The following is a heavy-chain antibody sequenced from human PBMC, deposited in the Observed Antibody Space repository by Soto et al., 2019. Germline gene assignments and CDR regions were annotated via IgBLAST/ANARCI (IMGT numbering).Heavy chain of an antibody. CDR2: IYSGGST. D-gene: IGHD1-26*01. V-gene: IGHV3-53*01. CDR1: GFTVSSNY. J-gene: IGHJ3*02. Sequence: GGSLRLSCAASGFTVSSNYMSWVRQAPGKGLEWVSVIYSGGSTYYADSVKGRFTISRDNSKNTLYLQMNSLRAEDTAVYYCARDVGVSDSFDIWGQGTMVTVSS. CDR3: ARDVGVSDSFDI.